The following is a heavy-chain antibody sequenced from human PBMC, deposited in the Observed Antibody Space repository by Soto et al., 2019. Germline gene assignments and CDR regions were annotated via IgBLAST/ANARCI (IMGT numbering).Heavy chain of an antibody. Sequence: GASAKVSCKASGGTFSSYAIIWVRQSPRQGLEWMGGIIPIFGTANYAQKFQGRVTITADESTSTAYMELSSLRSEDTAVYYCARDTSTVTTSGPFDYWGQGTLVTVSS. CDR1: GGTFSSYA. CDR3: ARDTSTVTTSGPFDY. J-gene: IGHJ4*02. D-gene: IGHD4-4*01. V-gene: IGHV1-69*13. CDR2: IIPIFGTA.